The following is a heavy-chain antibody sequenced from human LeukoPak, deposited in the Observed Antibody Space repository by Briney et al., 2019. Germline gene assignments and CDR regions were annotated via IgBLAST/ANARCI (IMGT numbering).Heavy chain of an antibody. J-gene: IGHJ4*02. Sequence: SETLSLTCAVYGASFSDYYWTWIRQSPGKGLEWIAEINHSGSSKYNPSLMSRVIVSIDTSKNRFSLKLTSVTAADTAAYYCAAVPDTYYSVYYFNYWGQGTLVTVSS. D-gene: IGHD5/OR15-5a*01. CDR1: GASFSDYY. CDR3: AAVPDTYYSVYYFNY. V-gene: IGHV4-34*01. CDR2: INHSGSS.